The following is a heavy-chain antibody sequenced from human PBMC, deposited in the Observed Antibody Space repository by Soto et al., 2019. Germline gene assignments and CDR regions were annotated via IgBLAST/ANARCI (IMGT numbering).Heavy chain of an antibody. CDR2: FYYSENT. V-gene: IGHV4-39*01. Sequence: PSETLSLTCRVSGGSISSKIYSWGWIRQPPGKGLEWIGTFYYSENTYYNPSLKSRVTISVDTSKNQFSLKLSSVTAADTAVYYCAKLAGYCSGNSCHGDYAMDVWGQGTTVTVSS. J-gene: IGHJ6*02. CDR3: AKLAGYCSGNSCHGDYAMDV. CDR1: GGSISSKIYS. D-gene: IGHD2-2*01.